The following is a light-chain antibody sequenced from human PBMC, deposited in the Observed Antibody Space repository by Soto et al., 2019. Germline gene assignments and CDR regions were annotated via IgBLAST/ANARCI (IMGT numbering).Light chain of an antibody. V-gene: IGKV3-20*01. CDR3: QQYGVSPLT. CDR2: HSS. Sequence: IVVTQSPGSLSLSPGEGASLSCRTSQNIYSNYLAWYQHKPGRSPRLLIYHSSTRAAGTPDRFSGSGSGTDFALTISRLEPEDFAVYYCQQYGVSPLTFGPGTKVEIK. J-gene: IGKJ3*01. CDR1: QNIYSNY.